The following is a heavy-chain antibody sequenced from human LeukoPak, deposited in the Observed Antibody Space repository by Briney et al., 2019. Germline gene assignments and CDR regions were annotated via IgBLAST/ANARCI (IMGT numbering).Heavy chain of an antibody. V-gene: IGHV3-21*01. Sequence: GGSLRLSCAASGFTFSSYAMSWVRQAPGKGLEWVSSISSSSSYIYYADSVKGRFTISRDNAKNSLYLQMNSLRAEDTAVYYCARDSGVAAIQYNWFDPWGQGTLVTVSS. J-gene: IGHJ5*02. D-gene: IGHD2-15*01. CDR1: GFTFSSYA. CDR2: ISSSSSYI. CDR3: ARDSGVAAIQYNWFDP.